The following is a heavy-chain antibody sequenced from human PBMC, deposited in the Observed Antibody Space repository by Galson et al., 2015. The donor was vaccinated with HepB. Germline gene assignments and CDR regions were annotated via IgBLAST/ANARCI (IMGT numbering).Heavy chain of an antibody. Sequence: SLRLSCAASGFTFSSYSMNWVRQAPGKGLEWVSYISSSSSTIYYADSVKGRFTISRDNAKNSLYLQMNSLRAEDTAVYYCARSLGNTVVTLTNYWGQGTLVTVSS. CDR2: ISSSSSTI. CDR3: ARSLGNTVVTLTNY. V-gene: IGHV3-48*04. D-gene: IGHD4-23*01. J-gene: IGHJ4*02. CDR1: GFTFSSYS.